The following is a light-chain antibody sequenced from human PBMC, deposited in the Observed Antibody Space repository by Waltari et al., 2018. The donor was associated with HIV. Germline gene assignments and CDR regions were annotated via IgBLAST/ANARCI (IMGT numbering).Light chain of an antibody. CDR1: NLERKY. J-gene: IGLJ2*01. CDR2: QDT. CDR3: QAWDSSTVI. V-gene: IGLV3-1*01. Sequence: SYELTQPPSVSVSPRQTTRIPCYGPNLERKYVCWYQQKPGQPPVLVIYQDTKRPSGIPERFSGSSSGNTATLTISGTQAVDEGDYYCQAWDSSTVIFGRGTKLTVL.